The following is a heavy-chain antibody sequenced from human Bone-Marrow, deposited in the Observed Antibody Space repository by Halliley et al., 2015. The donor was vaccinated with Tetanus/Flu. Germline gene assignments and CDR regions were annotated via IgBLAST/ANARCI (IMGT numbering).Heavy chain of an antibody. CDR1: NYSISSINF. Sequence: TLSLTCAVSNYSISSINFWAWIRQPPGKGLEWIGSVYYSGTTFYNPSLKSRVTIFLDTSRNQVSLRLSSVTASDAAVYFCARTPYCTGGSCFNWFDSWGQGALVTVSS. CDR2: VYYSGTT. V-gene: IGHV4-38-2*01. J-gene: IGHJ5*01. D-gene: IGHD2-15*01. CDR3: ARTPYCTGGSCFNWFDS.